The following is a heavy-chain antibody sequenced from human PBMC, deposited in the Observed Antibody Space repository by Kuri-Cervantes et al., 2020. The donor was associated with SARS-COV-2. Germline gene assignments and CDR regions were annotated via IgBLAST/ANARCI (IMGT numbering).Heavy chain of an antibody. CDR2: IYHSGST. J-gene: IGHJ4*02. V-gene: IGHV4-30-2*01. CDR1: GGSISSGGYY. CDR3: ARGNSSSGFDY. Sequence: SETLSLTCTVSGGSISSGGYYWSWIRQPPGKGLEWIGYIYHSGSTYYNPSLKSRVTISVDRSKNQSSLKLSSVTAADTAVYYCARGNSSSGFDYWGQGTLVTVSS. D-gene: IGHD6-6*01.